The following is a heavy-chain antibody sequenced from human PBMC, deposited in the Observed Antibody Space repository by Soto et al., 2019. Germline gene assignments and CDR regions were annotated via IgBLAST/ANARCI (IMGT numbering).Heavy chain of an antibody. CDR2: IWYDGSNK. CDR1: GFTFNSYG. J-gene: IGHJ4*02. V-gene: IGHV3-33*01. CDR3: ARDPEYSSSFAFLAYFDY. D-gene: IGHD6-6*01. Sequence: GGSLRLSCAASGFTFNSYGMHWVRQAPGKGLEWVAVIWYDGSNKYYADSVKGRFTISRDNAKNTLYLQMNSLRAEDTAVYYCARDPEYSSSFAFLAYFDYWGQGTLVTVSS.